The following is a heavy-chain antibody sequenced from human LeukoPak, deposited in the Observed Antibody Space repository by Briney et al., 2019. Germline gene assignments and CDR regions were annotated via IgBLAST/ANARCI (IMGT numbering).Heavy chain of an antibody. CDR1: VFTFSSYA. CDR3: VRPRGIAAAGIFGAFDY. Sequence: GGSLRLSCAASVFTFSSYAMLWVRQARGKGLEWVALISFDGRNRYYADSVKGRFTIYRDNSKNTLYVQMNSLRAEDTAVYYCVRPRGIAAAGIFGAFDYWGQGTLVTVSS. CDR2: ISFDGRNR. D-gene: IGHD6-13*01. J-gene: IGHJ4*02. V-gene: IGHV3-30*04.